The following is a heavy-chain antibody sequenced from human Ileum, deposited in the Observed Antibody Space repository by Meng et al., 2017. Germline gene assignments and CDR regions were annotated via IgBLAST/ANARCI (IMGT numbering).Heavy chain of an antibody. D-gene: IGHD5-24*01. V-gene: IGHV3-11*04. CDR3: AKCRDGCQLYYFDY. CDR1: GFTFNDHY. J-gene: IGHJ4*02. CDR2: ICGSGTNI. Sequence: GESLKISCAASGFTFNDHYMNWIRQPPGKGLEWLSYICGSGTNIYYADSVNGRFTISRDNSKTSVFLQMNSLRGDDTAVYYCAKCRDGCQLYYFDYWGQGTLVTVSS.